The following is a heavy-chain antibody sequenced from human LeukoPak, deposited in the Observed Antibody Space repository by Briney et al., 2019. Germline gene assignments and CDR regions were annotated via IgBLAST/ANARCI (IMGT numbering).Heavy chain of an antibody. Sequence: GGSLRLSCAASGFTFSSYSMNWVRQAPGRGLEWVSYISSSSSTIYYADSVKGRFTISRDNAKNTLYLQMHSLRAGDTAVYYCARVSSSGWRRFKGNDAFDIWGQGTVVTVSS. CDR1: GFTFSSYS. V-gene: IGHV3-48*04. CDR2: ISSSSSTI. CDR3: ARVSSSGWRRFKGNDAFDI. J-gene: IGHJ3*02. D-gene: IGHD6-19*01.